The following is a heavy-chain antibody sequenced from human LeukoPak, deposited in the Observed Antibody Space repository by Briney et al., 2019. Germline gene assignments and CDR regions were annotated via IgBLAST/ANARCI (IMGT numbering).Heavy chain of an antibody. Sequence: ASVKVSCKTSGYTFTGYYMLWVRQATGQGLEWMGWMNPNSGNTGYAQKFQGRVTMTRNTSISTAYMELSSLRSEDTAVYYCARPGSPGAFDIWGQGTMVTVSS. CDR3: ARPGSPGAFDI. CDR2: MNPNSGNT. CDR1: GYTFTGYY. J-gene: IGHJ3*02. V-gene: IGHV1-8*02.